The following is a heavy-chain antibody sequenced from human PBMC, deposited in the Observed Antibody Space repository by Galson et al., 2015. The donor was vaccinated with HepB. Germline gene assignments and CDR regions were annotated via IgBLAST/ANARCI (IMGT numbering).Heavy chain of an antibody. J-gene: IGHJ4*02. D-gene: IGHD3-10*01. CDR3: ARARLWFGELLSNLGGFSFDY. CDR1: GDSVSSHSAA. V-gene: IGHV6-1*01. CDR2: TYYRSKWYN. Sequence: CAISGDSVSSHSAAWNWIRQSPSRGLEWLGRTYYRSKWYNDYAVSVKSRITINPDTSKNQFSLQLNSVTPEDTAVYYCARARLWFGELLSNLGGFSFDYWGQGTLVTVSS.